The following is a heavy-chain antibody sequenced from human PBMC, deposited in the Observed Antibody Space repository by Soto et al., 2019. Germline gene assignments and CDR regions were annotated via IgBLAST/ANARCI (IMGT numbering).Heavy chain of an antibody. CDR3: AKGASQNFDFLLID. CDR2: ISYDGSTE. V-gene: IGHV3-30*18. Sequence: ESGGGVVQPGRSLRLSCAASGFTFSNFGIHWVRQAPGKGPEWLAAISYDGSTEVYVDSVKGRFTISRDNPKNTLYLQMNSLRLEDTAVYYCAKGASQNFDFLLIDWGPVTLVTVSS. J-gene: IGHJ4*02. CDR1: GFTFSNFG. D-gene: IGHD3-9*01.